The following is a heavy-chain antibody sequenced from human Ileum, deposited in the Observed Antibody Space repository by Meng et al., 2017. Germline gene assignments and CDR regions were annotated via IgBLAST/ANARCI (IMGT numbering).Heavy chain of an antibody. CDR1: GCPFSSHS. CDR3: ARHLGYCSGGSCHQ. Sequence: EVQLVESGGGLVKPGGSLRLSCAASGCPFSSHSMNWIRQAPGKSLEWVSFISSGSDYVYYGDSVRGRFTVSRDNAKNALYLQMDSLRVEDTALYFCARHLGYCSGGSCHQWGQGTLVTVSS. V-gene: IGHV3-21*04. J-gene: IGHJ4*02. CDR2: ISSGSDYV. D-gene: IGHD2-15*01.